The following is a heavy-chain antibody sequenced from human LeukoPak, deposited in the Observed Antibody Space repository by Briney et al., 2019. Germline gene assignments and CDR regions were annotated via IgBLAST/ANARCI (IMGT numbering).Heavy chain of an antibody. D-gene: IGHD2-15*01. CDR2: ISSSSSYI. Sequence: PGGSLRLSCAASGFTFSSYSMNWVRQAPGKGLEWVSSISSSSSYIYYADSVKGRFTISRDNAKNSLYLQMNSLRAEDTAVYYCARGMKEDIVVVVAATAAFDIWGQGTMVTVSS. V-gene: IGHV3-21*01. J-gene: IGHJ3*02. CDR3: ARGMKEDIVVVVAATAAFDI. CDR1: GFTFSSYS.